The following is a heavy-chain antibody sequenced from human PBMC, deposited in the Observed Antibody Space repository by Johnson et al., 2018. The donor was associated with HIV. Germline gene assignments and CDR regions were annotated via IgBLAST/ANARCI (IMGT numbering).Heavy chain of an antibody. V-gene: IGHV3-74*01. CDR2: INSDGSST. CDR3: ARVRVYCSGGSCFDGSFDI. Sequence: VQLVESGGGLVQPGGSLRLSCAASGFTFSTYWMHWVRQAPGKGLAWVSRINSDGSSTSYADSVKGRFTISRDNAKNMLYLQMNSLRAEDTAVYHCARVRVYCSGGSCFDGSFDIWGQGTTVTVSS. CDR1: GFTFSTYW. D-gene: IGHD2-15*01. J-gene: IGHJ3*02.